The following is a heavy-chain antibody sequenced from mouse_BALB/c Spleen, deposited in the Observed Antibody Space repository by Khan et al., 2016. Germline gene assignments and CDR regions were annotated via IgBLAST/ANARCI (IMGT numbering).Heavy chain of an antibody. D-gene: IGHD2-2*01. J-gene: IGHJ1*01. CDR3: AGLGWLRRDWYFDV. CDR2: IRNKANGYTT. Sequence: EVELVESGGGLVQPGGSLRLSCATSGFTFTDYYMSWVRQPPGKALEWLGFIRNKANGYTTEYSASVKGRFTISRDNSHSILYLQMNTLRAEDSATYYCAGLGWLRRDWYFDVWGAGTTVTVSS. CDR1: GFTFTDYY. V-gene: IGHV7-3*02.